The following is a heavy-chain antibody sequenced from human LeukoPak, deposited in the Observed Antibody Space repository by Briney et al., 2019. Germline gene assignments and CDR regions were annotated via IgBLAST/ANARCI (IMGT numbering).Heavy chain of an antibody. Sequence: KSGGSLRLSCAASGFTFSNAWMSWVRQAPGKGLEWVGRIKSKTDGGTTDYAAPVKGRFTISRDDSENTLYLQMNSLKTEDTAVYYCTTDDEQLVAKKTDAFDIWGQGTMVTVSS. CDR1: GFTFSNAW. V-gene: IGHV3-15*01. CDR3: TTDDEQLVAKKTDAFDI. CDR2: IKSKTDGGTT. D-gene: IGHD6-13*01. J-gene: IGHJ3*02.